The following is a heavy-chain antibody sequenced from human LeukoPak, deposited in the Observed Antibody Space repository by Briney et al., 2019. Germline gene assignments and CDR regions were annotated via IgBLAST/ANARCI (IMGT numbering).Heavy chain of an antibody. CDR1: GFTFSNYW. Sequence: PGGSLRLSCAASGFTFSNYWMSWVRQAPGKGLEWVANINPDGSEKYSVDSVTGRFTISRDNAENTMVLQMNSLRAEDSAIYYCARDLAAWDVWGKGTTVTVSS. CDR3: ARDLAAWDV. V-gene: IGHV3-7*01. CDR2: INPDGSEK. J-gene: IGHJ6*04.